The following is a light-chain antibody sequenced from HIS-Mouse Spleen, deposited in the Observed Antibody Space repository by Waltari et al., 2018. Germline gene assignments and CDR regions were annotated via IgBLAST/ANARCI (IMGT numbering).Light chain of an antibody. V-gene: IGLV2-14*03. CDR3: SSYTSSSTLV. Sequence: QSALTQPASVSGSPGPSITISCTGTSSHVGGYNYVPWYQQHPGKAPKLMIYDVSNRPSGVSNRFSGSKSGNTASLTISGLQAEDEADYYCSSYTSSSTLVFGGGTKLTVL. CDR2: DVS. CDR1: SSHVGGYNY. J-gene: IGLJ2*01.